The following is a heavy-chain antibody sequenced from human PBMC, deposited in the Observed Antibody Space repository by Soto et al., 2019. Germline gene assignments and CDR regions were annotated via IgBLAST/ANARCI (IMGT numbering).Heavy chain of an antibody. D-gene: IGHD2-15*01. V-gene: IGHV1-69*12. CDR2: IIPIFSAP. CDR1: SGTFGNSA. J-gene: IGHJ6*02. CDR3: ARENDRQKLGCNCYCGIDV. Sequence: QVQLVESGAEVKKPGSSVTVSCMASSGTFGNSAISWVRQAPGQGLEWMGGIIPIFSAPDYAQNFQGRVTMNAEESTTTDYMEFTSLRSQDTAGYYCARENDRQKLGCNCYCGIDVWGQGTTVTVSS.